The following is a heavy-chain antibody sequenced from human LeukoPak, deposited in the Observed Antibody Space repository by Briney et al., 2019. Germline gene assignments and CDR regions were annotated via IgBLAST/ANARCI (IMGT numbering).Heavy chain of an antibody. Sequence: GRSLRLSCAASGFTFSSYAMHWVRQAPGKGLEWVALISYDGSNKYYADSVKGRFTISRDNSKNTLYLQMNSLRAEDTAVYYCARGLIVGAFGGHFDYWGQGTLVTVSS. V-gene: IGHV3-30*04. CDR2: ISYDGSNK. CDR3: ARGLIVGAFGGHFDY. D-gene: IGHD1-26*01. J-gene: IGHJ4*02. CDR1: GFTFSSYA.